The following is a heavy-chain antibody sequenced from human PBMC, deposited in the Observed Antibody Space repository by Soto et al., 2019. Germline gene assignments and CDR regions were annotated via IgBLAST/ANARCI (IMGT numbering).Heavy chain of an antibody. CDR3: ARHPLENNWHDGSFSI. CDR1: GYSFTSHW. D-gene: IGHD1-20*01. V-gene: IGHV5-51*01. J-gene: IGHJ3*02. Sequence: PVQALKNSCKGSGYSFTSHWSRRVLQIPGKGLEWMGIIYPGDSDTRYSPSFQGQVTISADKSISTAYLQWSSLKASDTAMYYCARHPLENNWHDGSFSIWGQGTMVTVSS. CDR2: IYPGDSDT.